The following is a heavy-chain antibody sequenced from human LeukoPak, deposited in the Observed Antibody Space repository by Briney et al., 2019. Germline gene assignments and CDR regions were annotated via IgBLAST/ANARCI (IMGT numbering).Heavy chain of an antibody. Sequence: GASVKVSCKASGGTFSSYAISWVRQAPGQGLEWMGGIIPIFGTANYAQKFQGRVTITADESTSTAYMELSSLRSEDTAVYYCASPYYYDSSGYYPGGLDIWGQGTMVTVSS. CDR2: IIPIFGTA. CDR1: GGTFSSYA. V-gene: IGHV1-69*13. J-gene: IGHJ3*02. CDR3: ASPYYYDSSGYYPGGLDI. D-gene: IGHD3-22*01.